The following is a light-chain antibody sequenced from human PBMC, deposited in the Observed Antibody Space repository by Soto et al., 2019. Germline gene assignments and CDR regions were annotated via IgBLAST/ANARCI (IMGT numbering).Light chain of an antibody. V-gene: IGKV1-27*01. CDR2: AAS. Sequence: IQMTQSPSALSASVGDRVTITFLASQGISHYLAWYQQKPGQVPKLLIYAASTLQSGVPSRFSGSGSGTDFTLTISSLQPEDVATYYCQKYNSAPWTFGQGTKVDIK. J-gene: IGKJ1*01. CDR3: QKYNSAPWT. CDR1: QGISHY.